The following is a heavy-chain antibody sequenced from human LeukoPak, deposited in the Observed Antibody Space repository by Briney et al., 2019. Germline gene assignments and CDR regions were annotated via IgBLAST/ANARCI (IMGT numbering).Heavy chain of an antibody. D-gene: IGHD6-6*01. CDR1: GGSFSGYY. Sequence: PLETLSLTCAVYGGSFSGYYWSWIRQPPGKGLEWIGEINHSGSTNYNPSLKSRVTISVDTSKNQFSLKLSSVTAADTAVYYCARGPLPYSSSHWGQGTLVTVSS. CDR3: ARGPLPYSSSH. CDR2: INHSGST. J-gene: IGHJ4*02. V-gene: IGHV4-34*01.